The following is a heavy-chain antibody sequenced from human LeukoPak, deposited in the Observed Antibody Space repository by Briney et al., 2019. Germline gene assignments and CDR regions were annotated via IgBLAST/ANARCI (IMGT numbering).Heavy chain of an antibody. V-gene: IGHV1-18*01. CDR3: ARDFSGAYYDILTGMDY. Sequence: ASVKVSCKASGYTFTXYGIXWVRQAPXXXXXXMXWXXXXNGNTNYAQKLQGRVTMTTDTSTSTAYMELRSLRSDDTAVYYCARDFSGAYYDILTGMDYWGQGTLVTVSS. D-gene: IGHD3-9*01. CDR1: GYTFTXYG. CDR2: XXXXNGNT. J-gene: IGHJ4*02.